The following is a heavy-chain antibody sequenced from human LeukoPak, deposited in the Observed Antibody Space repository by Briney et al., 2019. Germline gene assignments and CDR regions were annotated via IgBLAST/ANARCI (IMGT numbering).Heavy chain of an antibody. CDR1: GGSFSGYY. V-gene: IGHV4-59*08. J-gene: IGHJ4*02. CDR3: ARAPYYYDTSGYYLDY. D-gene: IGHD3-22*01. Sequence: SETLSLTCAVYGGSFSGYYWSWIRQPPGKGLEWIGHIYYSGSTKYNPSLKSRVTISVDTSKNQFSLKLSSVTAADTAVYYCARAPYYYDTSGYYLDYWGQGTLVTVSS. CDR2: IYYSGST.